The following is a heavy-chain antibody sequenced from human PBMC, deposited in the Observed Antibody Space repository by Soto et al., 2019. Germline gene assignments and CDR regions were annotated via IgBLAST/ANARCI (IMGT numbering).Heavy chain of an antibody. D-gene: IGHD3-3*01. Sequence: QVQLQQWGAGLLKPSETVSLTCAVYGGSFIGYYGTWIRQPPGKGLEWIGEINHSGSTNYNPSLKSRVTISADTSKNQFSLRLSSVTAADTAVYYCATLGHYDFWSGFRKGTWFDPWGQGTLVTVSS. V-gene: IGHV4-34*01. CDR1: GGSFIGYY. CDR3: ATLGHYDFWSGFRKGTWFDP. CDR2: INHSGST. J-gene: IGHJ5*02.